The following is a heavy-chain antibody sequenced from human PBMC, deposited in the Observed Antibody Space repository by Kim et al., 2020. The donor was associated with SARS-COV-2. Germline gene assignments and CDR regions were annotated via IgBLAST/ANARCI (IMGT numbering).Heavy chain of an antibody. CDR3: ANGRDPDY. Sequence: GGSLRLSCAASGFSFRTHWMNWVRQAPGKGLEWVANIKEDGSEKYYVDSVKGRFTISRDNAQNSLYLQMNSLRVEDTAVYYCANGRDPDYWGQGTLVTVSS. CDR1: GFSFRTHW. J-gene: IGHJ4*02. D-gene: IGHD1-26*01. CDR2: IKEDGSEK. V-gene: IGHV3-7*03.